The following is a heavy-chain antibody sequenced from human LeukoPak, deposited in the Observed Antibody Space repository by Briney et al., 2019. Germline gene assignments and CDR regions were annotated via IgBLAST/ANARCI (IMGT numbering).Heavy chain of an antibody. V-gene: IGHV4-61*02. CDR1: GGSISSGSYY. D-gene: IGHD3-3*01. Sequence: SQTLSLTCTVSGGSISSGSYYWRWLRQPAGKGLEWIGRIHRSGSTAYNPSVKSRVTISVDTSKNQFSLKLNSVTAADTAVYYCARGGFLVQNHFDPWGQGTLVTVSS. CDR2: IHRSGST. J-gene: IGHJ5*02. CDR3: ARGGFLVQNHFDP.